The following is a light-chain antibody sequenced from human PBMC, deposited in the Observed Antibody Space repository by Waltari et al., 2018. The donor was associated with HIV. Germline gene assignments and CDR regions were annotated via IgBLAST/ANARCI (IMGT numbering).Light chain of an antibody. J-gene: IGKJ1*01. V-gene: IGKV4-1*01. CDR2: WAS. CDR3: QQYYSSPPT. Sequence: DIVMTQSPDSLAVSLGERATINCKSSQSVLYSSNNKNYLAWYQQKPGQPPKLLIYWASTRGSGVTDRFSGSESGTDFTLTISSLQAEDVAVYYCQQYYSSPPTFGQGTKVEIK. CDR1: QSVLYSSNNKNY.